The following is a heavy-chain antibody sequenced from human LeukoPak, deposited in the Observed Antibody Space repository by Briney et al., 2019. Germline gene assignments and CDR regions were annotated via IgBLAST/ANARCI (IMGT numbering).Heavy chain of an antibody. CDR3: AREVPNLDYFDY. V-gene: IGHV3-15*01. CDR1: GFTFSNAW. J-gene: IGHJ4*02. CDR2: IKSKTDGGTT. Sequence: GGSLRLSCAASGFTFSNAWMSWVRQAPGKGLEWVGRIKSKTDGGTTDYAAPVKGRFTISRDDSKNTLYLQMNSLKTEDTAVYYCAREVPNLDYFDYRGQGTLVTVSS.